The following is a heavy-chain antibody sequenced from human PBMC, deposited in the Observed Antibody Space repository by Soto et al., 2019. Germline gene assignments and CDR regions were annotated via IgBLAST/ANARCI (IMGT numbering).Heavy chain of an antibody. J-gene: IGHJ4*02. D-gene: IGHD2-21*02. CDR3: ARGVYCGGDCYPFDY. Sequence: SETLSLTCTVSGGSISSYYWSWIRQPPGKGLEWIGYIYYSGSTNYNPSLKSRVTISVDTSKNQFSLKLSSVTAADTAVYYCARGVYCGGDCYPFDYWGQGTLVTVSS. CDR2: IYYSGST. V-gene: IGHV4-59*01. CDR1: GGSISSYY.